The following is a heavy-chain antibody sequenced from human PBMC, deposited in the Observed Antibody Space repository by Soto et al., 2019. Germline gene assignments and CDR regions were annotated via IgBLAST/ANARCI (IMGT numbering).Heavy chain of an antibody. D-gene: IGHD5-12*01. J-gene: IGHJ4*02. V-gene: IGHV4-59*01. CDR1: GGPIRSYY. Sequence: QVQLQESGPGLLKPSETLSLTCSVSGGPIRSYYLSWVRQAPGKGLEWIAYIAYTGFTGYNPSLRSRVTISGDTSQNLFSLKMTSVTAADTAVYYCAREGFSGYEALDYWGQGILVTVSS. CDR3: AREGFSGYEALDY. CDR2: IAYTGFT.